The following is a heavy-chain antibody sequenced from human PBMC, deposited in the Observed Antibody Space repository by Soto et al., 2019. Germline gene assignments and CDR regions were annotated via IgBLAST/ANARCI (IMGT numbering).Heavy chain of an antibody. CDR2: INPNSGGT. D-gene: IGHD2-2*01. Sequence: ASVEVSCKASGYIFTDYYINWVRQAPGQGLEWMGWINPNSGGTNYAQKFQGRVTMTTDTSISTAYMELSRLTSDDTAVYYCARPYCGSNSCHNWFDAWGKGNLLNVS. CDR1: GYIFTDYY. CDR3: ARPYCGSNSCHNWFDA. J-gene: IGHJ5*02. V-gene: IGHV1-2*02.